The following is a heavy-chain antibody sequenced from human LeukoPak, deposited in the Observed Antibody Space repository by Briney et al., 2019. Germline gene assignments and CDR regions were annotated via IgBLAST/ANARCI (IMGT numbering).Heavy chain of an antibody. CDR3: TGPGINYYGSSDYNGAFDL. D-gene: IGHD3-22*01. J-gene: IGHJ3*01. CDR2: MDSDGSST. CDR1: GFTFSNYW. V-gene: IGHV3-74*01. Sequence: GGSLRLSCAASGFTFSNYWMHWVRQAPGKGLVWVSRMDSDGSSTSYADSVKGRFTISRDNAKNTLYLQMDSLKTEDTDLYYCTGPGINYYGSSDYNGAFDLWGQGTMVTVCS.